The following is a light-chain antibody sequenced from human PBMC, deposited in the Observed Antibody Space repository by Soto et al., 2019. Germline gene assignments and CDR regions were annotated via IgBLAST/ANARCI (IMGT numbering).Light chain of an antibody. CDR1: LPISNW. J-gene: IGKJ1*01. CDR2: RAS. CDR3: HQYDTYLWT. V-gene: IGKV1-5*03. Sequence: DIQMTQSPSSLSASVGDRVTITCRASLPISNWLAWYQQKPGSLPRLLIYRASTLESGVPSRFSGSGSGTEFTLTISSLQPDDFATYYCHQYDTYLWTFGQGTKVDIK.